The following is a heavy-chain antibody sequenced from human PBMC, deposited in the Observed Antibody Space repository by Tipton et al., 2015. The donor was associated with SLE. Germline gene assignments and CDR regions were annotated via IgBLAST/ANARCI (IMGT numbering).Heavy chain of an antibody. CDR3: ARRGWELLYYYYYGMDV. Sequence: TLSLTCAVYGGSFSGYYWSWIRQPPGKGLEWIGEINHSGSTNYNPSLKSRVTISVDTSKNQFPLKLSSVTAADTAVYYCARRGWELLYYYYYGMDVWGQGTTVTVSS. CDR2: INHSGST. CDR1: GGSFSGYY. D-gene: IGHD1-26*01. V-gene: IGHV4-34*01. J-gene: IGHJ6*02.